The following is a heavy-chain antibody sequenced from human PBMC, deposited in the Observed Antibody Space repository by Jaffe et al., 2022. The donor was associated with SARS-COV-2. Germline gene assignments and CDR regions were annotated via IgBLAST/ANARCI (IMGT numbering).Heavy chain of an antibody. D-gene: IGHD3-3*01. CDR2: IYYSGST. J-gene: IGHJ6*02. CDR1: GGSISSYY. Sequence: QVQLQESGPGLVKPSETLSLTCTVSGGSISSYYWSWIRQPPGKGLEWIGYIYYSGSTNYNPSLKSRVTISVDTSKNQFSLKLSSVTAADTAVYYCARLSYYDFWSGSSYYYGMDVWGQGTTVTVSS. CDR3: ARLSYYDFWSGSSYYYGMDV. V-gene: IGHV4-59*01.